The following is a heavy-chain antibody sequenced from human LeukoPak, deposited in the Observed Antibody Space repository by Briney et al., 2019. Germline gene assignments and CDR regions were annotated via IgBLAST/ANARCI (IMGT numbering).Heavy chain of an antibody. Sequence: SETLSLTCTVSGGSISSYYWSWIRQPPGKGLEWIGYIYYSGSTNYNPSLKSRVTISVDTSKNQFSLKLSSVTAADTAVYYCARDHHGDLDYWGQGTLVTVSS. CDR2: IYYSGST. J-gene: IGHJ4*02. CDR1: GGSISSYY. V-gene: IGHV4-59*12. CDR3: ARDHHGDLDY.